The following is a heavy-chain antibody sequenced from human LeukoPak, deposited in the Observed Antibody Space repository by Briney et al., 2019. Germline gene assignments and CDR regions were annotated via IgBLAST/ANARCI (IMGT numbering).Heavy chain of an antibody. J-gene: IGHJ3*02. CDR3: AKDIGLHHDAFDI. D-gene: IGHD5-24*01. CDR1: GFTFDDYA. Sequence: GRSLRLSCAASGFTFDDYAMHWDRQAPGKGLEWVSGISWNSGSIGYADSVKGRFTISRDNAKDSLYLQMNSLRAEDTALYYCAKDIGLHHDAFDIWGQGTMVTVSS. CDR2: ISWNSGSI. V-gene: IGHV3-9*01.